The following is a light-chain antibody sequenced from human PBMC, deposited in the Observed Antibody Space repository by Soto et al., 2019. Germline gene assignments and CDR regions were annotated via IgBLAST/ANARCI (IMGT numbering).Light chain of an antibody. CDR2: EVT. CDR3: CSYAGSGTWV. V-gene: IGLV2-23*02. J-gene: IGLJ3*02. Sequence: QSVLTQPASVSGSPGQAITISCTGTSSDVGSYNLVSWYQQHPGKAPKLMIYEVTKRPSGVSNRFSGSKSGNTASLTIFGLQAEDQADYYCCSYAGSGTWVFGGGTKVTVL. CDR1: SSDVGSYNL.